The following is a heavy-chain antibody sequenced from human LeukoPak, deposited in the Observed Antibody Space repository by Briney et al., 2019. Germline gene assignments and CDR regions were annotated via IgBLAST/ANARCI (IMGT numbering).Heavy chain of an antibody. Sequence: ASVKVSCKASGYTFTAYYMHWVRQVPGRGPEWMGWIHPNSGDTNYAQKFQGRVSMTRDTSISTAYMELNRLKYDDTAVYYCARPYSSSWDNWFDPWGQGTLVTVSS. V-gene: IGHV1-2*02. CDR1: GYTFTAYY. D-gene: IGHD6-13*01. CDR2: IHPNSGDT. CDR3: ARPYSSSWDNWFDP. J-gene: IGHJ5*02.